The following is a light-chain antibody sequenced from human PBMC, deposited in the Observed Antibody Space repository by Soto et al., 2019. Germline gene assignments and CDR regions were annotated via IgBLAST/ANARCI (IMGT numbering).Light chain of an antibody. CDR2: DVI. J-gene: IGLJ1*01. Sequence: QSVLTQPASVSGSPGQSIIISCTGSSSDVGGHNYVSWYQQHPGKAPKLMIYDVINRPSGVSLRFSGSKSGNTASLTISGLQAEDEADYYCSSFTSSGTYVFGTGTKLTVL. V-gene: IGLV2-14*03. CDR1: SSDVGGHNY. CDR3: SSFTSSGTYV.